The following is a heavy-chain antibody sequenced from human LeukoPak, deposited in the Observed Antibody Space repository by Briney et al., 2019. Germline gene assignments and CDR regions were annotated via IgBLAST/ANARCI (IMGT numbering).Heavy chain of an antibody. CDR1: GGSISSYY. J-gene: IGHJ5*02. D-gene: IGHD2-15*01. CDR2: IYYSGST. Sequence: SETLSLTCTVSGGSISSYYWSWIRRPPGKGLEWIGYIYYSGSTNYNPSLKSRVTISVDTSKNQFSLKLSSVTAADTAVYYCARVPYCSGGSCYWFDPWGQGTLVTVSS. CDR3: ARVPYCSGGSCYWFDP. V-gene: IGHV4-59*01.